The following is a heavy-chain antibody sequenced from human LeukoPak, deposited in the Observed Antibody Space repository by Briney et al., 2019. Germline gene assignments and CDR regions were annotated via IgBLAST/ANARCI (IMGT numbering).Heavy chain of an antibody. D-gene: IGHD2-15*01. CDR2: IIPIFGTA. Sequence: SVKVSCKASGGTFSSYATSWVRQAPGQGLEWMGGIIPIFGTANYAQKFQGRVTITADESTSTAYMELSSLRSEDTAVYYCVIVVVVAATQWSAFDIWGQGTMVTVSS. V-gene: IGHV1-69*13. CDR3: VIVVVVAATQWSAFDI. J-gene: IGHJ3*02. CDR1: GGTFSSYA.